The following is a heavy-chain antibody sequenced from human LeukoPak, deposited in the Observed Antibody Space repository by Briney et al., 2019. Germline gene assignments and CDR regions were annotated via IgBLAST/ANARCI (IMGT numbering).Heavy chain of an antibody. CDR1: GFTVSSYY. J-gene: IGHJ4*02. V-gene: IGHV3-53*01. CDR2: IYSGRTT. D-gene: IGHD3-10*01. CDR3: AKLKGWYGEGYFDY. Sequence: PGGSLRLSCAASGFTVSSYYMRWVRQPPGKGLEWVSVIYSGRTTFYTDCVKALFTISRDNSKNTLYLQMNTLRADDTAVYYCAKLKGWYGEGYFDYWGQGTVVTVSS.